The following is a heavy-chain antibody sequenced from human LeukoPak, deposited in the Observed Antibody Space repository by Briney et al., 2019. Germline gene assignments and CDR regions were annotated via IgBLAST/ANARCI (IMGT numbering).Heavy chain of an antibody. Sequence: ASVKVSCKASGYTFTSYAMHWVRQAPGQRLEWMGWINAGNGNTKYSQKFQGRVTITRDTSASTAYMELSSLRSEDTAVYYCARGGRYCSSTSRYYYYGMDVWGKGTTVTVSS. CDR1: GYTFTSYA. D-gene: IGHD2-2*01. CDR2: INAGNGNT. V-gene: IGHV1-3*01. CDR3: ARGGRYCSSTSRYYYYGMDV. J-gene: IGHJ6*04.